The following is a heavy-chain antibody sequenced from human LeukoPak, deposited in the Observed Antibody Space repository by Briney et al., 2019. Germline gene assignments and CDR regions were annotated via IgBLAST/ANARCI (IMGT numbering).Heavy chain of an antibody. CDR2: IHYSGTT. Sequence: SETLSLTCTVSGGSISSNSYFWGWVRQSPGKGLVWIGNIHYSGTTYYHPSLKSRVKISVDTSKNQFSLKLSSVTAADTAVYYCARVGCSGGSCYGVTNWFDPWGQGTLVTVSS. CDR1: GGSISSNSYF. J-gene: IGHJ5*02. CDR3: ARVGCSGGSCYGVTNWFDP. V-gene: IGHV4-39*01. D-gene: IGHD2-15*01.